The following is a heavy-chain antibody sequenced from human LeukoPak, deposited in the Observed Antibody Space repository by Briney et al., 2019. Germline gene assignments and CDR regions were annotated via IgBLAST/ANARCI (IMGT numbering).Heavy chain of an antibody. V-gene: IGHV4-59*01. CDR1: GGSISIYY. CDR3: VRDRELTY. CDR2: IYNSGST. J-gene: IGHJ4*02. Sequence: SETLSLTCTVSGGSISIYYWSWIRQPLGKGLEWIGYIYNSGSTIYNPSLKSRVTISEDTSKNQFSLKLTSVTAADTAVYYCVRDRELTYWGQGTLVTVSS. D-gene: IGHD1-26*01.